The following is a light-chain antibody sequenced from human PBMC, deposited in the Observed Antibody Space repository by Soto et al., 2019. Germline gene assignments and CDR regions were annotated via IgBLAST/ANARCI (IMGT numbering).Light chain of an antibody. CDR3: QQYNNWYT. CDR1: QSVSSN. J-gene: IGKJ2*01. Sequence: EIVMTQSPATLSVSPGERATLSCRASQSVSSNLAWYQQKPGQTPRLLIYGASTRATGIPGRFSGSGSGTGFTLTIISLESEDFAVYYCQQYNNWYTFGQGTKLEIK. CDR2: GAS. V-gene: IGKV3-15*01.